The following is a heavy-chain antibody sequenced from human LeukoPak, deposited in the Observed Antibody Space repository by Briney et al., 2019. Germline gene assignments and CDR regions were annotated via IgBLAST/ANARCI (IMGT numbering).Heavy chain of an antibody. CDR3: TRAGYYDSSGFYTY. D-gene: IGHD3-22*01. V-gene: IGHV3-49*04. CDR1: GFIFGDYA. CDR2: IRSETYGGTT. J-gene: IGHJ4*02. Sequence: GGSLRLSCTTSGFIFGDYAMSWVRQAPGKGLEWVGFIRSETYGGTTEYAASVKGRFTISRDDSKSIAYLQMNSLKTEDTAVYYCTRAGYYDSSGFYTYWGQGTLVTVSS.